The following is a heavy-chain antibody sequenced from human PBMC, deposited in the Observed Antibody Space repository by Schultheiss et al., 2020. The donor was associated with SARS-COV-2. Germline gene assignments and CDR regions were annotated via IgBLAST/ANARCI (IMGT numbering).Heavy chain of an antibody. J-gene: IGHJ6*02. Sequence: GGSLRLSCAASGFTFSDHYMDWVRQAPGKGLEWVGRSRNKANSYSTEYAPSVKGRFTISRDDSKNSLYLQMNSLKTEDTAVYYCRVGTYYYYGMDVWGQGTTVTVSS. V-gene: IGHV3-72*01. CDR3: RVGTYYYYGMDV. D-gene: IGHD1-14*01. CDR2: SRNKANSYST. CDR1: GFTFSDHY.